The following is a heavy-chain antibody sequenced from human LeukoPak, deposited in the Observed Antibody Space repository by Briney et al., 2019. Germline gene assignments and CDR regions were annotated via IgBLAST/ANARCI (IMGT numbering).Heavy chain of an antibody. V-gene: IGHV3-23*01. CDR2: ISGSGGST. D-gene: IGHD2-15*01. J-gene: IGHJ4*02. Sequence: ETLSLTCTVSGGSISSYYWSWVRQAPGKGLEWVSAISGSGGSTYYADSVKGRFTISRDNSKNTLYLQMNSLRAEDTAVYYCAKIMALYCSGGTCNEIDYWGQGTLVTVSS. CDR3: AKIMALYCSGGTCNEIDY. CDR1: GGSISSYY.